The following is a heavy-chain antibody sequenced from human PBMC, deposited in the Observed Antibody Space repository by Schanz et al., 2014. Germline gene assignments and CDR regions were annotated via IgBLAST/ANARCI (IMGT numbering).Heavy chain of an antibody. Sequence: QVQLVQSGAEVKKPGASVKVSCKASGYTFTDYYIHWVRQAPGQGLEWMGRISPNSGDTHSAQKFQGRVTMTRDTSSTTAYMELNSLRSDDTAVYYCVRELSGGTFDYWGQGALVTVSS. CDR2: ISPNSGDT. V-gene: IGHV1-2*06. CDR1: GYTFTDYY. J-gene: IGHJ4*02. CDR3: VRELSGGTFDY. D-gene: IGHD1-1*01.